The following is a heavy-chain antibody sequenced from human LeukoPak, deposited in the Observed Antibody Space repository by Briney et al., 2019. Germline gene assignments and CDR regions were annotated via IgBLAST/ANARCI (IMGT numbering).Heavy chain of an antibody. V-gene: IGHV1-58*01. Sequence: GTSVKVSFKASGFTFTSSAVQWVRQARGQRLEWIGWIVVGSGNTNYAQKFQERVTITRDMSTSTAYMELSSLRSEDTAVYYCAADPNPDGVQVYWGQGTLVIVSS. D-gene: IGHD1-14*01. CDR3: AADPNPDGVQVY. CDR2: IVVGSGNT. J-gene: IGHJ4*02. CDR1: GFTFTSSA.